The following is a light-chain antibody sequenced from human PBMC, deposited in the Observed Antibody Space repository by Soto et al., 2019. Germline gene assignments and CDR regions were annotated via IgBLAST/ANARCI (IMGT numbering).Light chain of an antibody. J-gene: IGKJ1*01. V-gene: IGKV1-5*01. CDR1: RSISDW. Sequence: DIQMTQSPSRLSPSVGDRVTITCRASRSISDWLAWYQQKPGKAPELLIFDASNLKSGVSSRFSGSGSGTEFTLTISRLQPDDVATYYCLQYSSHSWTFGQGTKVDI. CDR3: LQYSSHSWT. CDR2: DAS.